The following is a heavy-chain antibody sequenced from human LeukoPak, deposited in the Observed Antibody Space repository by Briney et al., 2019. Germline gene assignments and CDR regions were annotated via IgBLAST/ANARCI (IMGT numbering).Heavy chain of an antibody. CDR1: GFTFSSYW. CDR2: INPDGSST. D-gene: IGHD3-16*01. CDR3: GRDYWGTLDY. V-gene: IGHV3-74*01. J-gene: IGHJ4*02. Sequence: GGSLRLSCAASGFTFSSYWMHWVRQAPGKGLVWVSRINPDGSSTTYADSVKGRFTISRDNAKNTLYLQMNSLRAEDTAVYYCGRDYWGTLDYWGQGTLVTVSS.